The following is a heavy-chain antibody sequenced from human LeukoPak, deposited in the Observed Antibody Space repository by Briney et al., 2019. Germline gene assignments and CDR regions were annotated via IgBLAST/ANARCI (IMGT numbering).Heavy chain of an antibody. V-gene: IGHV3-23*01. CDR1: GFTFSNYA. J-gene: IGHJ4*02. D-gene: IGHD3-10*01. CDR2: INGSGGTT. Sequence: GGSLRLSCAASGFTFSNYAMSWVRQAPGKGLEWVSAINGSGGTTYYADSVKGRFTISRDNSKNTLYLQMNSLRAEDTAVYYCAKGANYYGSGREFDNWGQGTLVTVSS. CDR3: AKGANYYGSGREFDN.